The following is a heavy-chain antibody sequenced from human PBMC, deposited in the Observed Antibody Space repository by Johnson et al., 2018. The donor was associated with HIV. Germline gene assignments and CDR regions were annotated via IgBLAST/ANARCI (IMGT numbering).Heavy chain of an antibody. CDR2: ISFAGTKN. J-gene: IGHJ3*01. CDR3: ARMGLTGSFDV. Sequence: QVQLVESGGGVVQPGRSLRLSCAASQFTFSGHGMHWVRQAPGKGLEWVAAISFAGTKNHYAKSVRGRFTISRDNSKNTLYLQMNSLRAEDTAVYYCARMGLTGSFDVWGQGTVLTVS. D-gene: IGHD3-9*01. V-gene: IGHV3-33*08. CDR1: QFTFSGHG.